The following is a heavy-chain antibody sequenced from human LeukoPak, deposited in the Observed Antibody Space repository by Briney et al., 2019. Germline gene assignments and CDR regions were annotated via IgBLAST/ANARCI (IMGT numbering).Heavy chain of an antibody. CDR1: GGSISSYY. J-gene: IGHJ5*02. V-gene: IGHV4-59*01. CDR3: ARALSYDFWSGYYTCNWFDP. CDR2: IYYSGST. D-gene: IGHD3-3*01. Sequence: SETLSLTCTVSGGSISSYYWSWIRQPPGKGLEWIGYIYYSGSTNYNPSLKSRVTISVDTSKNQFSLKLSSVTAADTAVYYCARALSYDFWSGYYTCNWFDPWGQGTLVTVSS.